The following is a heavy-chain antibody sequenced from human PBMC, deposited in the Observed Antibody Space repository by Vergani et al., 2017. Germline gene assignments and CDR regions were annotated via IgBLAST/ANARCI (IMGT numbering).Heavy chain of an antibody. V-gene: IGHV3-30*01. D-gene: IGHD5-12*01. CDR1: GFTFSSYA. CDR2: ISYDGSNK. Sequence: QVQLVESGGGVVQPGRSLRLSCAASGFTFSSYAMHWVRQAPGKGLEWVAVISYDGSNKYYADSVKGRFTISRDNSKNTLYLQMNSLRAEDTAVYYCARVEEVATIPDAFDIWGQGTMVTVSS. J-gene: IGHJ3*02. CDR3: ARVEEVATIPDAFDI.